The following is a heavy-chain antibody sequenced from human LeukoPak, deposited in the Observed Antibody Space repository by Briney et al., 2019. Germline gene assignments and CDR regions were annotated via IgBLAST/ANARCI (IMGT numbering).Heavy chain of an antibody. V-gene: IGHV4-59*01. CDR2: IYYSGST. D-gene: IGHD6-13*01. J-gene: IGHJ2*01. CDR1: GGSISSYY. CDR3: ARTYGSSGLGYFDL. Sequence: SETLSLTCTVSGGSISSYYWSWIRQPPGQGLEWIGYIYYSGSTNYSPSLKSRLTISVDTAKNQFSLKLSSVTAADTAVYYCARTYGSSGLGYFDLWGRGTLVTVSS.